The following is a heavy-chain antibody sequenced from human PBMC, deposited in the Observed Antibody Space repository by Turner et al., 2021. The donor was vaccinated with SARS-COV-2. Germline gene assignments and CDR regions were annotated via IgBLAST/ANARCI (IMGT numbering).Heavy chain of an antibody. CDR1: GFTFSSYA. J-gene: IGHJ6*02. CDR3: ARDLGYPFGGMDV. Sequence: QVQLVESGGGVVQPGRSLRLPCAASGFTFSSYAMHWVRQAPGKGLEWVAVISYDGSNKNYADSVKGRFTISRDNSKNTLYLQMNSLRAEDTAVYYCARDLGYPFGGMDVWGQGTTVTVSS. V-gene: IGHV3-30-3*01. D-gene: IGHD3-16*01. CDR2: ISYDGSNK.